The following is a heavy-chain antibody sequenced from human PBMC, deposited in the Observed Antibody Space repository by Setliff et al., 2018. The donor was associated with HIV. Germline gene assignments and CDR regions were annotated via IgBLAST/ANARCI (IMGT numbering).Heavy chain of an antibody. CDR1: GFSFTSYW. D-gene: IGHD3-10*01. CDR3: ARYFGYNPGWFDS. V-gene: IGHV5-10-1*01. J-gene: IGHJ5*01. CDR2: IDPADSYT. Sequence: GESLKISCKGSGFSFTSYWISWVRQMPGKGLEWMGRIDPADSYTHYSPSFQGHITISIDKSISSASLHWSSLRTSDAAIYYCARYFGYNPGWFDSWGQGTLVTV.